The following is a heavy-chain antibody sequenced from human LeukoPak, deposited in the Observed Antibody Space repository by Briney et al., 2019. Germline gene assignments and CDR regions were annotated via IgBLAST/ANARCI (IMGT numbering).Heavy chain of an antibody. CDR3: ARDSAKLHAFDI. V-gene: IGHV1-69*04. Sequence: SVKVSCKASGGTFSSYAISWVRQAPGQGLEWMGRIIPILGIANYAQKFQGRVTITADKSTSTAYMELSSLRSEDTAVYYCARDSAKLHAFDIWGQGTMVTVSS. D-gene: IGHD5-24*01. CDR1: GGTFSSYA. CDR2: IIPILGIA. J-gene: IGHJ3*02.